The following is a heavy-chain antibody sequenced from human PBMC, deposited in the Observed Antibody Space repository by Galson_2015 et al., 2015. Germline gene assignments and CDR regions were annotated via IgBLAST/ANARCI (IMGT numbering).Heavy chain of an antibody. V-gene: IGHV1-3*01. CDR2: INAGNGNT. CDR1: GYTFTSYA. J-gene: IGHJ3*02. CDR3: ARVWFRDVVVVAATNSDAFDI. D-gene: IGHD2-15*01. Sequence: SLKVSCTASGYTFTSYAMHWVRQAPGQRLEWVSWINAGNGNTNYSEKFQGRVTITRDKSASTAYLELSSLRSEDTAVYYCARVWFRDVVVVAATNSDAFDIWGQGTMVTVSS.